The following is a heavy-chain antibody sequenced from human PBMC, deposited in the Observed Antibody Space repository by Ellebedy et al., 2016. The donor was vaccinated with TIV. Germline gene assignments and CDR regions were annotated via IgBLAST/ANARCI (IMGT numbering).Heavy chain of an antibody. CDR1: GFNFRSYW. CDR2: IRQEGDEI. J-gene: IGHJ5*02. Sequence: ETLSLTCAASGFNFRSYWMTWVRQAPGKGLEWVAKIRQEGDEIYYVESVKGRFTISRDNAKNSLFLQMNSLRDEDTAVYYCARRASYGDYAVQVNPWFDPWGQGTLVTVSS. CDR3: ARRASYGDYAVQVNPWFDP. V-gene: IGHV3-7*01. D-gene: IGHD4-17*01.